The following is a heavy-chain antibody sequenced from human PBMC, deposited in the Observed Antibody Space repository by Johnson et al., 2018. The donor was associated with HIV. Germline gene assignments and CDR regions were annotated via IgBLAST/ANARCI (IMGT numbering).Heavy chain of an antibody. V-gene: IGHV3-7*01. CDR1: GFTFSSYA. Sequence: VQLVESGGGLVQPGGSLRLSCAASGFTFSSYAMSWVRQAPGKGLEWVANIKQDGSETHYVDSVKGRFTISRDNSKNTLYLQMNSLRAEDTAVYYCAKEQLLRAFDIWGQGTKVTVSS. CDR2: IKQDGSET. J-gene: IGHJ3*02. CDR3: AKEQLLRAFDI. D-gene: IGHD2-15*01.